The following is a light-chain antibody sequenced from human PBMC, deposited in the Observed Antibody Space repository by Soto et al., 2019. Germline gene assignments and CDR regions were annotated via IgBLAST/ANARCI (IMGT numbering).Light chain of an antibody. Sequence: IQFTQAPSFLSASVGARVTITCRASQDISSYLAWYQQKPGKAPKLLIYAASTLQSGVPSRFSGSGSGTEFTLTISSLQPEDFATYNCQQLISYPITFGQGTRLEIK. CDR2: AAS. V-gene: IGKV1-9*01. J-gene: IGKJ5*01. CDR1: QDISSY. CDR3: QQLISYPIT.